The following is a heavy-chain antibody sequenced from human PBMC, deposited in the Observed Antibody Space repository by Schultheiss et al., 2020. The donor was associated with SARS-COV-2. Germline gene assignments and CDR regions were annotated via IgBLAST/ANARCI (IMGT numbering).Heavy chain of an antibody. CDR3: ARQVVGYCSGGSCYYYYGMDV. CDR1: GGSISSGGYY. CDR2: IYYSGST. Sequence: SETLSLTCTVSGGSISSGGYYWGWIRQPPGKGLEWIGSIYYSGSTYYNPSLKSRVTISVDTSKNQFSLKLSSVTAADTAVYYCARQVVGYCSGGSCYYYYGMDVWGQGTTVTVSS. D-gene: IGHD2-15*01. J-gene: IGHJ6*02. V-gene: IGHV4-39*01.